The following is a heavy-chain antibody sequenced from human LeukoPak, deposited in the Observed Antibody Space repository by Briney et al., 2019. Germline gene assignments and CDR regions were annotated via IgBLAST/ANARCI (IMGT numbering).Heavy chain of an antibody. D-gene: IGHD6-13*01. CDR2: INPNSGGT. Sequence: GASVKVSCKASGYTFTGYYMHWVRQAPGQGLEWMGWINPNSGGTNYAQNFQGRVTMSRDTSISTAYMELTRLTSDDTAVYYCARGKLLAAEGPYFFDSWGQGMLVTVSS. CDR3: ARGKLLAAEGPYFFDS. CDR1: GYTFTGYY. J-gene: IGHJ4*02. V-gene: IGHV1-2*02.